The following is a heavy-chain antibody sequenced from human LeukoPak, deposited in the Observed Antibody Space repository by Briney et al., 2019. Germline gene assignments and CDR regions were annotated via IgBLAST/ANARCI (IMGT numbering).Heavy chain of an antibody. CDR3: ATGRAYSSVDY. CDR1: GGSISSYY. J-gene: IGHJ4*02. V-gene: IGHV4-59*01. D-gene: IGHD6-19*01. Sequence: SETLSLTCTVSGGSISSYYWSWIRQPPGKGLEWIGCIYCTGSTNYNPSLKSRVTISVDTSKNQFSLKLSSVAAADTAVYYCATGRAYSSVDYWGQGTLVTVSS. CDR2: IYCTGST.